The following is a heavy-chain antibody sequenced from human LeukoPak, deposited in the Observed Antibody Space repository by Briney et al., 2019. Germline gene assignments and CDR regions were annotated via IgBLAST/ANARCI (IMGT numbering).Heavy chain of an antibody. Sequence: SETLSLTCTVSGGSISSSSYYWGWIRQPPGKGLEWIGSIYYSGSTYYNPSLKSRVTISVDTSKNQFSLKLSSVTAADTAVYCCARQRWDIVVVVAAPDYWGQGTLVTVSS. J-gene: IGHJ4*02. V-gene: IGHV4-39*01. D-gene: IGHD2-15*01. CDR2: IYYSGST. CDR3: ARQRWDIVVVVAAPDY. CDR1: GGSISSSSYY.